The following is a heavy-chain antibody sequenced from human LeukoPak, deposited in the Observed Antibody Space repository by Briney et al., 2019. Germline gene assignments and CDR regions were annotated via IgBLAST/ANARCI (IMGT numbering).Heavy chain of an antibody. CDR3: AKKDYYYMDV. V-gene: IGHV4-61*02. J-gene: IGHJ6*03. CDR1: GGSISSGSYY. Sequence: SETLSLTCTVSGGSISSGSYYWSWVRQPAGKGLEWIGRIYTSGSTNYNPSLKSRVTISIDTSKNQFSLRLNSMTAADTAVYYCAKKDYYYMDVWGKGTTVTVSS. CDR2: IYTSGST.